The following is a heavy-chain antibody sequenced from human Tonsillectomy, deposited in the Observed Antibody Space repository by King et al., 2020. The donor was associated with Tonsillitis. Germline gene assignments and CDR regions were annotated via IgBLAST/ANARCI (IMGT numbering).Heavy chain of an antibody. CDR1: GFTFDDYG. Sequence: VQLVESGGGVTRPGGSLRLSCAASGFTFDDYGMSWVRQAPGKGLEWVSGINWDGGRTGYADSVKGRFTISRDNARNSLYLQMSSLRAEDTALYYCARTRGGVGRDYYYYIMDVWGQGTTVTVSS. CDR3: ARTRGGVGRDYYYYIMDV. D-gene: IGHD3-16*01. J-gene: IGHJ6*02. CDR2: INWDGGRT. V-gene: IGHV3-20*04.